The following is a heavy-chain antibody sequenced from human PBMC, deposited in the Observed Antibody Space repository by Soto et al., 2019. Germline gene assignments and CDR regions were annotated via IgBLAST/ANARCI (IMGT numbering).Heavy chain of an antibody. Sequence: QVQLQESGPRLVKPSETLSLTCTVSGGSISGYYWSWIRQPAGKGLAWIGPFYSSGTSTYNPSLKRRVTMSLDTSKNQFSLNLPSVTAADTAVYYCARDLNSSGYASDSFDLWGQGTMVTFS. CDR3: ARDLNSSGYASDSFDL. CDR1: GGSISGYY. CDR2: FYSSGTS. J-gene: IGHJ3*01. V-gene: IGHV4-4*07. D-gene: IGHD6-19*01.